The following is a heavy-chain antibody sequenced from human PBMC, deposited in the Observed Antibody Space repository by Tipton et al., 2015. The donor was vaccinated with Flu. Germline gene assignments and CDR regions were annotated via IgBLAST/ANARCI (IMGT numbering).Heavy chain of an antibody. CDR1: GYSFSSNW. Sequence: VQLVQSGTEVKKPGESLKISCKGSGYSFSSNWIGWVRQMPGKGLEWVGIIDPGDSETIYSPSFQGQVTISVEKSINTAYLQWSSLKASDIAMFYCARRSARQTAMSPGWFFDYWAQGTLVIVSS. V-gene: IGHV5-51*03. J-gene: IGHJ4*02. CDR3: ARRSARQTAMSPGWFFDY. D-gene: IGHD5-18*01. CDR2: IDPGDSET.